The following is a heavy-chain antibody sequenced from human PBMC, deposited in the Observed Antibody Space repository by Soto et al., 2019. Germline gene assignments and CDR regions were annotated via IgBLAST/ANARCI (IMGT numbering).Heavy chain of an antibody. V-gene: IGHV4-31*03. D-gene: IGHD6-13*01. CDR3: ARAAAGGRYYYSGMDV. CDR1: GASISSGSHY. CDR2: IFYSGRT. J-gene: IGHJ6*02. Sequence: QVQLQESGPGLVKPSQTLSLTCTVSGASISSGSHYWSLIRQHPGKGLEWIGNIFYSGRTYYNPSLRGRVTISGDPSTNQFPLKLSSVTAADTAVYYCARAAAGGRYYYSGMDVWGQGTTVTVSS.